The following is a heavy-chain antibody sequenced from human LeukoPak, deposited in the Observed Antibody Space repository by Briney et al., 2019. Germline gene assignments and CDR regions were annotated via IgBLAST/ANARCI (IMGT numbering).Heavy chain of an antibody. CDR1: GFTFSIYA. Sequence: QTGRSLRLSCAASGFTFSIYAMSWVRQPPGRGLEWVSVISDSGGSRYHADPVKCRFTISRDNSKNTLYLQMNSLRAEDRAVYYCARRVDSSGYYYLPYFDYWGQGTLVTVSS. J-gene: IGHJ4*02. CDR3: ARRVDSSGYYYLPYFDY. CDR2: ISDSGGSR. V-gene: IGHV3-23*01. D-gene: IGHD3-22*01.